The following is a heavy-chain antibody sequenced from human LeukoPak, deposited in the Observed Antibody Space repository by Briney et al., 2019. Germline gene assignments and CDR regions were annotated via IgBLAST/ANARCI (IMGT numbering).Heavy chain of an antibody. D-gene: IGHD2-15*01. J-gene: IGHJ4*02. CDR1: GGTFSSYA. CDR2: IIPIFGTA. V-gene: IGHV1-69*05. Sequence: ASVKVSCKASGGTFSSYAISWVRQAPGQGLEWMGGIIPIFGTANYAQKFQGRVTITTDESTSTAYMELSSLRSEDTAVYYCARGLKCSGGSCYDYWGQGTLVTVSS. CDR3: ARGLKCSGGSCYDY.